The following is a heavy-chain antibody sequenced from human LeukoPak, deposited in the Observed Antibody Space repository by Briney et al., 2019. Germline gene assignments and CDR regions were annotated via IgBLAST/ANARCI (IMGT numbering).Heavy chain of an antibody. D-gene: IGHD6-13*01. J-gene: IGHJ5*02. CDR3: AREQEGYSSSWSHNWFDP. CDR1: GFTFSSYA. Sequence: GGSLRLSCAASGFTFSSYAMHWVRQAPGKGLEYVSAISSNGGSTYYANSVKGRFTISRDNSKNTLYLQMGSLRAEDMAVYYCAREQEGYSSSWSHNWFDPWGQGTLVTVSS. V-gene: IGHV3-64*01. CDR2: ISSNGGST.